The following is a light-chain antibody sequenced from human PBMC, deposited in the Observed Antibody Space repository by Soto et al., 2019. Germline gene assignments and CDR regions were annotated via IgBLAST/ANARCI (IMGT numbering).Light chain of an antibody. CDR2: EVT. V-gene: IGLV2-14*01. CDR1: NTDVGGYNC. Sequence: QSALTQPAAVSGSPGQSITISCTGTNTDVGGYNCVSWYQHRPGEAPKLMIFEVTKRPSGVSNRFSGSKSGNTASLTISGLQAEDEADYFCNSYTTSSTYVFGSGTKLTVL. J-gene: IGLJ1*01. CDR3: NSYTTSSTYV.